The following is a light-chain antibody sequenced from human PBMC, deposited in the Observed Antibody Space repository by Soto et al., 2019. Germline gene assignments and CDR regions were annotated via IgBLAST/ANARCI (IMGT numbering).Light chain of an antibody. CDR2: GAS. CDR1: QSVSRE. CDR3: QQYNNWPPTWP. V-gene: IGKV3-15*01. J-gene: IGKJ1*01. Sequence: EIVMTQSPATLSVSPGERATLCRRASQSVSRELTWYQQKAGQAPRLLIYGASTRATGIPARFSGSGSWTEFTLTISSMQAEDFVVYYCQQYNNWPPTWPFGQGTKVEIK.